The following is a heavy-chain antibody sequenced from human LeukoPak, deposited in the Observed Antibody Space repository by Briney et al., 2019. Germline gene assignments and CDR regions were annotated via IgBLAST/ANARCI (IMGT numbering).Heavy chain of an antibody. CDR3: ARGHWFDP. CDR1: GSTFSTYW. V-gene: IGHV3-7*03. CDR2: IKPDGSEK. Sequence: PGGSLRLSCVASGSTFSTYWMSWVRQAPGKGLEWVAYIKPDGSEKSYVDSVKGRLTISRDNAKNSLYLQMNSLRAEDTAVYSCARGHWFDPWGQGTLVTVSS. J-gene: IGHJ5*02.